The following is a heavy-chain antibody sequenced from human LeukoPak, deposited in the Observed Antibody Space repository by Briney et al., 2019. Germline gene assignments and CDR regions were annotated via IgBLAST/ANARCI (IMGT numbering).Heavy chain of an antibody. CDR3: ARVGRSLSGSHYYFDY. D-gene: IGHD1-26*01. J-gene: IGHJ4*02. CDR1: GGSISSYY. V-gene: IGHV4-4*07. CDR2: IYTSGST. Sequence: SETLSLTCTVSGGSISSYYWSWIRQPAGKGLEWIGRIYTSGSTNYNSSLKSRVTMSVDTSKNQFSLKLSSVTAADTAVYYCARVGRSLSGSHYYFDYWGQGTLVTVSS.